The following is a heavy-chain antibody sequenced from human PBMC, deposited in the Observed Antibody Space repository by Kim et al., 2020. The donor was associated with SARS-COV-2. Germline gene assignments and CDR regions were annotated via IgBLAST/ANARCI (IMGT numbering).Heavy chain of an antibody. CDR3: ARDASSGWYPDY. Sequence: YYADSVKGRFTISRDNSKNTLYLQMNSLRAEDTAVYYCARDASSGWYPDYWGQGTLVTVSS. J-gene: IGHJ4*02. D-gene: IGHD6-19*01. V-gene: IGHV3-66*01.